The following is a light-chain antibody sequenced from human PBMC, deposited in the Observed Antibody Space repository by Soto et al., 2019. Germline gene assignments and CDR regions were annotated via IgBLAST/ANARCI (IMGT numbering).Light chain of an antibody. CDR3: QQYNNWPS. Sequence: DILMTQSPHSLAVSLGERATINCKSSQSVLYSSNNKNYLAWYKQKPGQPPKLLISWASTRESGVPDRFSGSGSGTNFTLTIRSLQSEDFAVYYCQQYNNWPSFGQGTRLEI. CDR2: WAS. J-gene: IGKJ5*01. V-gene: IGKV4-1*01. CDR1: QSVLYSSNNKNY.